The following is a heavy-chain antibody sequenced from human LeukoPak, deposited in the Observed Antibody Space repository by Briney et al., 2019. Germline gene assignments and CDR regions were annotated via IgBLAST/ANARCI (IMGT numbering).Heavy chain of an antibody. CDR2: ISYDGSNK. Sequence: HPGRSLRLSCAASGFTFSSYGMHWVRQAPGKGLEWVAVISYDGSNKYYADSVKGRFTISRDNAKNSLYLQMNSLRAEDTAVYYCARDWTYGSYYYYYMDVWGKGTTVTVSS. D-gene: IGHD3/OR15-3a*01. J-gene: IGHJ6*03. V-gene: IGHV3-30*03. CDR1: GFTFSSYG. CDR3: ARDWTYGSYYYYYMDV.